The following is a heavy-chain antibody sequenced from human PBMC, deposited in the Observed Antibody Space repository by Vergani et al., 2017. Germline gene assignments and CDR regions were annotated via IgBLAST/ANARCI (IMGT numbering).Heavy chain of an antibody. D-gene: IGHD3-3*01. CDR1: GGSFSGYC. Sequence: QVQLQQWGAGLLKPSETLSLTCGISGGSFSGYCSTWTRQAPGKGLEWIGEVDHTGNVNYNPSLKSRVTISLDTSENQVSLKLISVTAADTAVYYCARGVGPEWPIGPYWGPGTLVTVSS. J-gene: IGHJ4*02. CDR2: VDHTGNV. CDR3: ARGVGPEWPIGPY. V-gene: IGHV4-34*01.